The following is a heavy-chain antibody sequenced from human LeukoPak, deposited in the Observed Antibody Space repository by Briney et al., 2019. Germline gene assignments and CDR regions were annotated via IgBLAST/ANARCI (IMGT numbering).Heavy chain of an antibody. CDR1: GFTFSSYW. D-gene: IGHD3-22*01. CDR3: ARSVGLYYYDSSGYLDY. CDR2: IKQDGSER. V-gene: IGHV3-7*01. J-gene: IGHJ4*02. Sequence: GGSLRLSCAASGFTFSSYWMTWVRQAPGKGLERVANIKQDGSERHYVDSVKGRFTISRDNAKNSLFLQMDSLRAEDTAMYYCARSVGLYYYDSSGYLDYWGRGTLVTVSS.